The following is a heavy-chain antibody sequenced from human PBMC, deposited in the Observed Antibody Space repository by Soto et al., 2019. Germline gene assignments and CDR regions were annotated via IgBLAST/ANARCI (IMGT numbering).Heavy chain of an antibody. J-gene: IGHJ4*03. Sequence: GESLKISCKGSGYGFTNYYISWVRQMPGKGLEWVGRIDPSDSYTDYSPSVQGHVTFSVDRSISTAYLLGSSLKASDTAMYFCERHARGCSDEDFDSWGQGTMVTVSS. V-gene: IGHV5-10-1*01. D-gene: IGHD2-8*01. CDR1: GYGFTNYY. CDR2: IDPSDSYT. CDR3: ERHARGCSDEDFDS.